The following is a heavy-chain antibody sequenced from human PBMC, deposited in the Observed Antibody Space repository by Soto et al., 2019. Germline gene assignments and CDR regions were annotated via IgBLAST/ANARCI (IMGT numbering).Heavy chain of an antibody. CDR1: GGSVYSGSYY. CDR3: ARDIRGYSRAFDC. CDR2: IYYNGST. J-gene: IGHJ4*02. Sequence: QVQLQEPGPGLVKPSETLSLTCTVSGGSVYSGSYYWTWIRQPPGKGLEWIGYIYYNGSTNYNPSLKSRVTISVDTSKNQFSLKLTSVTAADTAVYYCARDIRGYSRAFDCWGQGTLVTVSS. V-gene: IGHV4-61*01. D-gene: IGHD5-18*01.